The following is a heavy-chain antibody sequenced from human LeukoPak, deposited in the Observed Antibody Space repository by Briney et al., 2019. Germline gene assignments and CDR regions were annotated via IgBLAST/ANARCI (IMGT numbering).Heavy chain of an antibody. CDR1: GGSTSSHSFY. Sequence: PSETLSLPCTVSGGSTSSHSFYWGWIRQPPGKGLEWIGSIYYSGNTYYNPSLKGRVTISVDTSKNQFSLSLSSVTAADTAVYHCARLGYYGWGTPTLDYWGKGPRVPVPS. CDR3: ARLGYYGWGTPTLDY. J-gene: IGHJ4*02. D-gene: IGHD3-16*01. CDR2: IYYSGNT. V-gene: IGHV4-39*01.